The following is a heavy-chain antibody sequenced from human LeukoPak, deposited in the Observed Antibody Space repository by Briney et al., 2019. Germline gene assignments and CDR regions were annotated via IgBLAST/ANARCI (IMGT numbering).Heavy chain of an antibody. CDR2: SNWNGGST. V-gene: IGHV3-20*04. Sequence: GGSLRLSCAASGFTFADYGMSWNRKAPGPGLDLVSGSNWNGGSTGYADSVKGRFTISTDNAKNFLYLQMNSLRAEDTALYYCARDGANIVVVPAAIFPFYYMDVWGKGTTVNVSS. D-gene: IGHD2-2*01. J-gene: IGHJ6*03. CDR3: ARDGANIVVVPAAIFPFYYMDV. CDR1: GFTFADYG.